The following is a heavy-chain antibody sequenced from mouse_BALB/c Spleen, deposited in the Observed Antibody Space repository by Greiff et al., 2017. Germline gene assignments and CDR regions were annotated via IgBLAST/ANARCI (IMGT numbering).Heavy chain of an antibody. D-gene: IGHD1-1*01. J-gene: IGHJ4*01. CDR3: ARYYYGSSEDYAMDY. V-gene: IGHV1S81*02. Sequence: QVQLKQSGAELVKPGASVKLSCKASGYTFTSYWMHWVKQRPGQGLEWIGEINPSNGRTNYNEKFKSKATLTVDKSSSTAYMQLSSLTSEDSAVYYCARYYYGSSEDYAMDYWGQGTSVTVSS. CDR2: INPSNGRT. CDR1: GYTFTSYW.